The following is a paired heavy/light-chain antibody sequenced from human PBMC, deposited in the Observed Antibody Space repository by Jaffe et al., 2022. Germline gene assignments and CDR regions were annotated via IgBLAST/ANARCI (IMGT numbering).Light chain of an antibody. CDR2: DNN. Sequence: QSVLTQPPSVSAAPGQKVTISCSGSNSNIGNNYVSWYQQLPGTVPRLLIYDNNQRPSGIPDRFSVSKSGASATLAITGLQTGDEADYYCGTWDSSLSAVVFGGGTKLTVL. J-gene: IGLJ2*01. V-gene: IGLV1-51*01. CDR3: GTWDSSLSAVV. CDR1: NSNIGNNY.
Heavy chain of an antibody. J-gene: IGHJ4*02. CDR2: VQVNTGNP. CDR3: ARDFRTGSYDY. V-gene: IGHV7-4-1*02. Sequence: QVQLVQSGSELKKPGASVKIFCKASGYTFTSYSMNWVRQAPGQGLEWMGYVQVNTGNPIYAQDFTGRFVYSWDTSVSTAYLQITSLQAEDTAVYYCARDFRTGSYDYWGQGTLVTVSS. D-gene: IGHD1-26*01. CDR1: GYTFTSYS.